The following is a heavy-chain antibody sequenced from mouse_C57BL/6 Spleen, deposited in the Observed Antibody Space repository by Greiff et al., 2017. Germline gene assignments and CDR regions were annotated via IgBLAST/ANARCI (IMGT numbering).Heavy chain of an antibody. CDR2: IYSDGSSP. CDR1: GFTFSDYY. D-gene: IGHD2-3*01. Sequence: EVQVEESEGGLVQPGSSMKLSCTASGFTFSDYYMDWVRQVPEKGLEWVANIYSDGSSPYYLDSLKSRFIISIDNANNILYLQMSSLKSEDTATYYCAREGDGYHYFDYWGQGTTLTVSS. V-gene: IGHV5-16*01. CDR3: AREGDGYHYFDY. J-gene: IGHJ2*01.